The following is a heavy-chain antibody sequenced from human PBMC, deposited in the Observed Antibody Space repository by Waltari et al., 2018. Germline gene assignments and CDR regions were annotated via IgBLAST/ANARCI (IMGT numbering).Heavy chain of an antibody. Sequence: QLQLQESGPGLVKPSETLSLTCSVSGGSISGTSYYWGWIRQPPGKGLEWIGSFYYRGRTYHNPALKSRITISVDTSKNQFSLQLSSVTAADTAMYYCARPGRVGGGSLMGLDYWGQGTLVTVSS. V-gene: IGHV4-39*01. CDR3: ARPGRVGGGSLMGLDY. CDR2: FYYRGRT. CDR1: GGSISGTSYY. D-gene: IGHD2-15*01. J-gene: IGHJ4*02.